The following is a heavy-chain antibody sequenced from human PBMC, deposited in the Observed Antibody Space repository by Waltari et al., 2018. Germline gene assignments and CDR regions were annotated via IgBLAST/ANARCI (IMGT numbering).Heavy chain of an antibody. CDR3: ARGGELNWFDP. J-gene: IGHJ5*02. Sequence: QVQLVESGGGVVQPGRSLRLSCAASGFTFSSYGMHWVRQAPGKGLEWVAVISYDGSNKYYADSVKGRFTISRDNSKNTLYLQMNSLRAEDTAVYYCARGGELNWFDPWGQGTLVTVSS. V-gene: IGHV3-30*03. D-gene: IGHD1-7*01. CDR1: GFTFSSYG. CDR2: ISYDGSNK.